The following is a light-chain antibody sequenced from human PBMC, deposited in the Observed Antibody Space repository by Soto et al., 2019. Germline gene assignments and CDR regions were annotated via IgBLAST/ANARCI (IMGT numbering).Light chain of an antibody. J-gene: IGKJ4*01. CDR3: QKYGTSPPLT. CDR1: QCGSNNY. CDR2: GAS. Sequence: EIVLTQSPGPLSLSPGERATLSCRAIQCGSNNYLAWDQQKPGPAPRLLIYGASSRATGIPVRFRGSGSARDFTLTISRLEPEDFAVYYCQKYGTSPPLTFGGGTKVDIK. V-gene: IGKV3-20*01.